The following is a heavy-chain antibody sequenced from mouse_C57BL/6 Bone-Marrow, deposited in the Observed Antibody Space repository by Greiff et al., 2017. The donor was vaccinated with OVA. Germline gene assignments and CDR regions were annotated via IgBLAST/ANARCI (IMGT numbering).Heavy chain of an antibody. J-gene: IGHJ2*01. CDR1: GYTFTDYY. V-gene: IGHV1-26*01. CDR2: INPNNGGT. D-gene: IGHD1-3*01. Sequence: EVQLQQSGPELVKPGASVKISCKASGYTFTDYYMNWVKQSHGKSLEWIGDINPNNGGTSYNQKFKGKATLTVDKSSSTAYMELRSLTSEDSAVYYCAGEWCPDYWGQGTTLTVSS. CDR3: AGEWCPDY.